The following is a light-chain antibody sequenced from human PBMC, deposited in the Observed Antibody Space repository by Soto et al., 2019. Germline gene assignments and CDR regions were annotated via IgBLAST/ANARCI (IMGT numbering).Light chain of an antibody. V-gene: IGLV1-47*01. CDR2: KNN. CDR3: AAWADGLSGAV. J-gene: IGLJ7*01. Sequence: QSVLTQPPSASGTPGQRVTISCSGSSSNIGSGNVYWYQQFPGTAPKLLIYKNNQRPSGVPDRFSGSKSGTSASLAISGLRSEDEADYYCAAWADGLSGAVFGGGTQLTVL. CDR1: SSNIGSGN.